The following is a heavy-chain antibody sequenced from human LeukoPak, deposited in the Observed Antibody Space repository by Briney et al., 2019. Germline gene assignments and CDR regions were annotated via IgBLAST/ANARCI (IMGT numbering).Heavy chain of an antibody. J-gene: IGHJ4*02. D-gene: IGHD1-7*01. V-gene: IGHV3-30*04. Sequence: PGGSLRLSCVVSGFTFSSYAMHWVRQAPGKGLEWVAFISSDGSYKYYADSVKGRITISRDNSKNTLYLQMNSLRAEDTAVYYCARDTNWNSLDYWGQGTLVTVSS. CDR1: GFTFSSYA. CDR3: ARDTNWNSLDY. CDR2: ISSDGSYK.